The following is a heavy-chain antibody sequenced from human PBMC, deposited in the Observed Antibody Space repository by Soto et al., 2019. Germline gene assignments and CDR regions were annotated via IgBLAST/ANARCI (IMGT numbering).Heavy chain of an antibody. Sequence: QVKLVQSGTEVKKPGASIKVSCKASGYSFVTSGMTWVRQAPGQGLEWMGWISVYNGNTNYDQKVKNRITMTTDKSTNTAYVEVPNLRSDDTAVYYCARAGQYYDASGYADWGQGTLVTVSS. CDR3: ARAGQYYDASGYAD. V-gene: IGHV1-18*01. J-gene: IGHJ4*02. CDR2: ISVYNGNT. CDR1: GYSFVTSG. D-gene: IGHD3-22*01.